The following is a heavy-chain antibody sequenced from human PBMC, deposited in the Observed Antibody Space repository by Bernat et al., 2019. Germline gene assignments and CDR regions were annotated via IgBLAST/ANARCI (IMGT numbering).Heavy chain of an antibody. CDR3: AKDPPVRYFDWSPWFDP. CDR2: ISGSGGST. V-gene: IGHV3-23*04. J-gene: IGHJ5*02. Sequence: EVQLVESGGGLVKPGGSLRLSCAASGFTFSNAWMSWVRQAPGKGLEWVSAISGSGGSTYYADSVKGRFTISRDNSKNTLYLQMNSLRAEDTAVYYCAKDPPVRYFDWSPWFDPWGQGTLVTVSS. CDR1: GFTFSNAW. D-gene: IGHD3-9*01.